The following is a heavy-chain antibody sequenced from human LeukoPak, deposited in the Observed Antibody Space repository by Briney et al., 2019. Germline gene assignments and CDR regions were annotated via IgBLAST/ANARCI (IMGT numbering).Heavy chain of an antibody. J-gene: IGHJ4*02. D-gene: IGHD3-22*01. CDR3: ARVHYYDSSGFDY. V-gene: IGHV3-48*03. CDR1: GFTFSNYE. CDR2: ISSSGSAI. Sequence: GGSLRLSCAASGFTFSNYEMNWVRQAPGKGLEWVSYISSSGSAIYYAHSVKGRFTISRDNAKNSLYLQMNSLRAEDTAVYYCARVHYYDSSGFDYWGQGTLVTVPS.